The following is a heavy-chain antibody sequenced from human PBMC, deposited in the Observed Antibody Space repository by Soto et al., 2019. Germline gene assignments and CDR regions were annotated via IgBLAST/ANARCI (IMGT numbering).Heavy chain of an antibody. CDR1: GFSLNTGGVG. CDR2: IYWDDDK. CDR3: AHSPKPAQGYCFEY. V-gene: IGHV2-5*02. J-gene: IGHJ4*02. Sequence: GSGPTLVNPTQTLTLTCTFSGFSLNTGGVGVGWIRQPPGKALEWLALIYWDDDKRYSPSLKTRLTITKDTSKNQVVLTMTNMDPVDTATYYCAHSPKPAQGYCFEYWGQGPLVTVSS.